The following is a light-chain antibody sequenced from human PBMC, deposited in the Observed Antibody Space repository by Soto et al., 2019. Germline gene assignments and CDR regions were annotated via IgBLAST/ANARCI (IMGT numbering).Light chain of an antibody. V-gene: IGKV2-28*01. Sequence: DIVMTQSPLSLPVTPGEPASISCRSSQSLLHSNGYNYLDWYLQKPGQSPQLLIYLGSNRASGVPDRFSVSGSGTDFTLKISRVEAEDVGVYYCMQALQTPPCTFGQGTKVEIK. CDR3: MQALQTPPCT. J-gene: IGKJ1*01. CDR2: LGS. CDR1: QSLLHSNGYNY.